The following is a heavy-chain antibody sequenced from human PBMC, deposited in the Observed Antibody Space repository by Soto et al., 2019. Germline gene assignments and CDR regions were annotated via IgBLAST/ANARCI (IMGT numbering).Heavy chain of an antibody. CDR1: GFTFSNYA. D-gene: IGHD6-19*01. CDR3: ARSRSAVAAYWYFDI. J-gene: IGHJ2*01. CDR2: ISGSAAGT. Sequence: EEQLLESGGGLVQPGGSLRLSCTASGFTFSNYALNWVRQVPGKGLEWVSGISGSAAGTYYTDSVQGRFTISRDNSKNTLYLQMNSLGAEITALYYCARSRSAVAAYWYFDIWGRGTMVTVSS. V-gene: IGHV3-23*01.